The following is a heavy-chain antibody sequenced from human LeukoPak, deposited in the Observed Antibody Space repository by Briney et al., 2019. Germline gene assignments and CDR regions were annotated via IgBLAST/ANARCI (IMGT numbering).Heavy chain of an antibody. V-gene: IGHV3-30*02. CDR1: GFTFSSYG. J-gene: IGHJ4*02. D-gene: IGHD5-24*01. CDR2: IRYDGSNK. Sequence: PGGSLRLTCAASGFTFSSYGMHWVRQAPGKGLEWVAFIRYDGSNKYYADSVKGRFTISRDNSKNTLYLQMNSLRAEDTAVYYCAKDIGPGYKSDYWGQGTLVTVSS. CDR3: AKDIGPGYKSDY.